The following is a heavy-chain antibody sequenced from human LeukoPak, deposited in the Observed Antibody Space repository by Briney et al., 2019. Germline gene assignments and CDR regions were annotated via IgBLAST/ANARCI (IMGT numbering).Heavy chain of an antibody. CDR2: ISSSGSTI. CDR3: ARDLYGSGRFFDY. D-gene: IGHD3-10*01. CDR1: GFTFSSYE. V-gene: IGHV3-48*03. Sequence: PGGSLRLSCAAFGFTFSSYEMNWVRQAPGQGLEWVSYISSSGSTIYYADSVKGRFTISRDNVENSLYLQMNSLRAEDTAVYYCARDLYGSGRFFDYWGQGTLVTVSS. J-gene: IGHJ4*02.